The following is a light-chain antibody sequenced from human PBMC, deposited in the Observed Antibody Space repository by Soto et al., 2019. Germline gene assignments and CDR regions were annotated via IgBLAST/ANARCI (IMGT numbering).Light chain of an antibody. CDR1: SDFSNYK. CDR2: VGTDGIVG. CDR3: GPYHGTGTKGLWV. Sequence: QAVVTQPPSASASLGASVTLTCTLTSDFSNYKVDWYQQRPGTGPRFVMRVGTDGIVGSKGDAIPDRFSVSGSGLNRFLTINNSQEEDEGDVHCGPYHGTGTKGLWVFGGGTKLTVL. V-gene: IGLV9-49*01. J-gene: IGLJ3*02.